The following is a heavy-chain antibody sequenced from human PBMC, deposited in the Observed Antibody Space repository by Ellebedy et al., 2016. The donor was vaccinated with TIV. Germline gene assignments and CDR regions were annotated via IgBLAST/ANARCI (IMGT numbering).Heavy chain of an antibody. J-gene: IGHJ5*02. Sequence: AASVKVSCKASGGTFSSYAISWVRQAPGQGLEWMGGIIPIFGTANYAQKFQGRVTITADESTSTAYLELSSLRSEDTAVYYCARVRDRFGDGWWFDPWGQGTLVTVSS. CDR1: GGTFSSYA. CDR2: IIPIFGTA. D-gene: IGHD3-10*01. V-gene: IGHV1-69*13. CDR3: ARVRDRFGDGWWFDP.